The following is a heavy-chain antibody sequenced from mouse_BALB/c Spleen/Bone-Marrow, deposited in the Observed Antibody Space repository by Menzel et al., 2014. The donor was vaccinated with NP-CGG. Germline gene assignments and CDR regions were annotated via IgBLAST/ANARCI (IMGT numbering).Heavy chain of an antibody. D-gene: IGHD2-1*01. J-gene: IGHJ2*01. CDR1: GYAFSSYW. CDR2: IYPGDGDT. CDR3: AFGNYDFDY. V-gene: IGHV1-80*01. Sequence: QVQLQQSGAELVRPGSSVKLSCKASGYAFSSYWMNWVKQRPGQGLEWIGQIYPGDGDTNYSGKFKGKATLTADESSSTAYMQLSSLTSEDSAVYFCAFGNYDFDYWGQGTTLTVSS.